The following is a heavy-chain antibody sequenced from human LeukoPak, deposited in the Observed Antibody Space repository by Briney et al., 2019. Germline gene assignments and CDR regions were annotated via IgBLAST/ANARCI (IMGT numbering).Heavy chain of an antibody. Sequence: GGSLRLSCAASGFAFSTYAMHWVRQAPAKGLKWLAVISFDGNTKYYADSAKGRLTISRDNSKNTLYVQINSLRVEDTAVYYCARAMVRGVPFDYWGQGTLVTVSS. CDR3: ARAMVRGVPFDY. CDR2: ISFDGNTK. V-gene: IGHV3-30-3*01. J-gene: IGHJ4*02. D-gene: IGHD3-10*01. CDR1: GFAFSTYA.